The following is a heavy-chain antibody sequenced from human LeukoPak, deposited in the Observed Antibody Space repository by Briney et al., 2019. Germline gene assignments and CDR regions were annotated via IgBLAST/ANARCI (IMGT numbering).Heavy chain of an antibody. D-gene: IGHD1-26*01. CDR1: GYTFTGYY. J-gene: IGHJ4*02. Sequence: ASVKVSCKASGYTFTGYYMHWVRQAPGQGLEWMGWINPNSGGTNYAQKFQGRLTMTRDTSISTAYMELSRLRSDDTAVYYCARGSIVGATFDYFDYWGQGTPVTVSS. V-gene: IGHV1-2*02. CDR3: ARGSIVGATFDYFDY. CDR2: INPNSGGT.